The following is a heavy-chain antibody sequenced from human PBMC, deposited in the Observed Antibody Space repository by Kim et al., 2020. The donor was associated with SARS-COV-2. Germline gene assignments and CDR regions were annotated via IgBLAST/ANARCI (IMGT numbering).Heavy chain of an antibody. D-gene: IGHD2-15*01. CDR2: INHSGGT. CDR3: ARQHFGFGPYATFGL. CDR1: VGSLSGYS. Sequence: SETLSLTCAVYVGSLSGYSWNWVRQFPGKGLEWIGEINHSGGTKYSPSLQSRVAMSVDTSKNQFSLRVTSVIAADAAVYYCARQHFGFGPYATFGLW. V-gene: IGHV4-34*01. J-gene: IGHJ2*01.